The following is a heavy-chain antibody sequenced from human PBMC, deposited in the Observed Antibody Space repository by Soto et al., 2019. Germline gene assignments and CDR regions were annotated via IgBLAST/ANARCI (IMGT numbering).Heavy chain of an antibody. CDR1: GYTFTSYG. Sequence: QVQLVQSGAEVKKPGASVKVSCKASGYTFTSYGISWVRQAPGQGLEWMGWISAYNGNTNHAQKHQGSVTMTPDTSKTTAYMELRSLRSDDTDVYYCERDRSGGSCYFVFGLTHGNAFDFWGQGTMVTVSS. V-gene: IGHV1-18*01. CDR2: ISAYNGNT. J-gene: IGHJ3*01. CDR3: ERDRSGGSCYFVFGLTHGNAFDF. D-gene: IGHD2-15*01.